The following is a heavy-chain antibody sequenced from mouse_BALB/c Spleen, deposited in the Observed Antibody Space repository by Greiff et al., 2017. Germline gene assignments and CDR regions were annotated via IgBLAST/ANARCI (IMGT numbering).Heavy chain of an antibody. CDR1: GYTFTNYW. Sequence: QVQLQQSGAELVRPGTSVKISCKASGYTFTNYWLGWVKQRPGHGLEWIGDIYPGGGYTNYNEKFKGKAKLTADTSSSTAYMQLSSLTSEDSAVYVCARSGGDYDEFDYWGQGTLVTVSA. V-gene: IGHV1-63*02. D-gene: IGHD2-4*01. CDR2: IYPGGGYT. J-gene: IGHJ3*01. CDR3: ARSGGDYDEFDY.